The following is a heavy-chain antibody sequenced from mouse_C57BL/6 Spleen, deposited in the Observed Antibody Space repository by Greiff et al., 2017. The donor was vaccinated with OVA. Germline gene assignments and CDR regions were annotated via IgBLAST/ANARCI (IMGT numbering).Heavy chain of an antibody. CDR1: GFAFSSYW. Sequence: QVQLQQSGAELVKPGASVKISCKASGFAFSSYWMNWVKQRPGQGLEWIGQIYPGDGDTNYNGKFKGKATLTADKSSSTAYMQLSSLTSEDTAVYCCARGGVIDEVYAMDYWGQGTSVTVSS. V-gene: IGHV1-80*01. CDR3: ARGGVIDEVYAMDY. D-gene: IGHD2-5*01. CDR2: IYPGDGDT. J-gene: IGHJ4*01.